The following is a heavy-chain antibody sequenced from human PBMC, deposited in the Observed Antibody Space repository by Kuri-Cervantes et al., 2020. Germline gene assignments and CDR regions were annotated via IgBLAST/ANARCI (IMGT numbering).Heavy chain of an antibody. V-gene: IGHV3-49*03. J-gene: IGHJ4*02. CDR1: GFTFGDYA. Sequence: GESLKISCTASGFTFGDYAMSWFRQAPGKGLEWVGFIRSKAYGGTTEYAASVKGRFTISRDDSKSIAYLQMNSLKTEDTAVYYCTRDVLTPGIAVAGARPFDYWGQGTLVTVSS. D-gene: IGHD6-19*01. CDR3: TRDVLTPGIAVAGARPFDY. CDR2: IRSKAYGGTT.